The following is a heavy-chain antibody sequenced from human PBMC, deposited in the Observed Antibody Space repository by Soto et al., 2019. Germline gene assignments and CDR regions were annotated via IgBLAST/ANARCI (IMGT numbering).Heavy chain of an antibody. J-gene: IGHJ6*02. CDR1: GFTFRTYA. CDR3: ARYIPGVRYYGMDV. D-gene: IGHD2-2*01. V-gene: IGHV3-23*01. Sequence: GGSLRLSCAAYGFTFRTYAMNWVRQAPGKGLEWVSLIGESGTPTYYADSVKGRFTISRDNSGNTLFLEMYSLRAEDTAVYYCARYIPGVRYYGMDVWGQGTTVTVSS. CDR2: IGESGTPT.